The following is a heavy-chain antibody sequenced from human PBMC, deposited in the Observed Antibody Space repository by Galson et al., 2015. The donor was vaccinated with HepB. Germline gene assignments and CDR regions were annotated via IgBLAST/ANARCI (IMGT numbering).Heavy chain of an antibody. J-gene: IGHJ6*02. V-gene: IGHV1-18*04. CDR1: GYTFTSYS. CDR2: ISGYTGKT. Sequence: SVKVSCKASGYTFTSYSISWVRQAPGQGPEWLGWISGYTGKTNYAQKVQGRVTMTTDTSTRTAYMDLRSLRSDDTAVYYCGRIERYYFGIDVWGQGTTVTVSS. CDR3: GRIERYYFGIDV.